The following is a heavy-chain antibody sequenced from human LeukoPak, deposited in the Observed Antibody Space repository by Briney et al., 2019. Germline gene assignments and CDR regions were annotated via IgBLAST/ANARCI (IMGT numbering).Heavy chain of an antibody. CDR1: GGSFSGYY. CDR3: ARVCDYGDYGVYFDY. V-gene: IGHV4-34*01. D-gene: IGHD4-17*01. J-gene: IGHJ4*02. CDR2: INHSGST. Sequence: ASETLSLNCAVYGGSFSGYYWSWIRQPPGKGLEWIGEINHSGSTNYNPSLKSRVTISVDTSKNQFSLKLSSVTAADTAVYYCARVCDYGDYGVYFDYWGQGTLVTVSS.